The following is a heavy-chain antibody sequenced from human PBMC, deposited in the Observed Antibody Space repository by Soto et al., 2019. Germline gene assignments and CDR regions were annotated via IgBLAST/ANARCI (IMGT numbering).Heavy chain of an antibody. CDR1: GGSISSSSYY. Sequence: SETLSLTCTVSGGSISSSSYYWGWIRQPPGKGLEWIGSIYYSGSTYYNPSLKSRVTISVDTSKNQFSLKLSSVTAADTGVYYCASTIVVVPALRSNWFDPWGQGTLVTVSS. CDR2: IYYSGST. CDR3: ASTIVVVPALRSNWFDP. D-gene: IGHD2-2*01. V-gene: IGHV4-39*01. J-gene: IGHJ5*02.